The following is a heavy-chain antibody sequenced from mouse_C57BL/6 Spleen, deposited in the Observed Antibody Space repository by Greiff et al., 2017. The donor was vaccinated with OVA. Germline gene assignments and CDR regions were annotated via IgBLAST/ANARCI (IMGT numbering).Heavy chain of an antibody. CDR2: ISGGGGNT. Sequence: EVQLVESGGGLVKPGGSLKLSCAASGFTFSSYTMSWVRQTPEKRLEWVATISGGGGNTYYPDSVKGRFTISRDNAKNTLYLQMSSLRSEDTALYYCARPDYDYDSYCDYWGQGTTLTVSS. J-gene: IGHJ2*01. CDR3: ARPDYDYDSYCDY. D-gene: IGHD2-4*01. V-gene: IGHV5-9*01. CDR1: GFTFSSYT.